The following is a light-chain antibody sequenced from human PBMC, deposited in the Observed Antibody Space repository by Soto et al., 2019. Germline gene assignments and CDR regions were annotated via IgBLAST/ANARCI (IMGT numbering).Light chain of an antibody. V-gene: IGKV4-1*01. CDR1: QSVLYSSNNKNY. J-gene: IGKJ2*01. CDR3: QQYYSTPYT. CDR2: CAS. Sequence: DIVMTHSPDSLAVSLGERATINCKSSQSVLYSSNNKNYLAWYQQKPGQAPKLLIYCASTRESGVPDRFSGSGSGTDFTLTISSLQAEDVAVYYCQQYYSTPYTFGQGTKLEIK.